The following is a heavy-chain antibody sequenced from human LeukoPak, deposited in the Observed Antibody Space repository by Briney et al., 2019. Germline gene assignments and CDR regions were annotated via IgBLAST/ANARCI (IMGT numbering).Heavy chain of an antibody. J-gene: IGHJ4*02. V-gene: IGHV3-23*01. Sequence: GGSLRLSCAASGFTFSNYAMGWVRQAPGKGLEWVSTLGGRGVLTYYADSVRGRFTVSRDNSKNTLYLQMNSLRADDTAVYYCARRDVSGYYALDSWGQGFLVTVSS. CDR3: ARRDVSGYYALDS. D-gene: IGHD3-22*01. CDR2: LGGRGVLT. CDR1: GFTFSNYA.